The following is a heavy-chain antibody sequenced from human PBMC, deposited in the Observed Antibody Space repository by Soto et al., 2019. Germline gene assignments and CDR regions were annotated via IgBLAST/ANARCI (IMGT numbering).Heavy chain of an antibody. V-gene: IGHV4-59*01. Sequence: PSETLSLTCTVSGGSISSYYWSWIRQPPGKGLEWIGYIYYSGSTNYNPSLKSRVTISVDTSKNQFSLKLSSVTAADTAVYYCARDGAVAGSSNWFDPWGQGXLVTVSS. CDR2: IYYSGST. CDR3: ARDGAVAGSSNWFDP. J-gene: IGHJ5*02. D-gene: IGHD6-19*01. CDR1: GGSISSYY.